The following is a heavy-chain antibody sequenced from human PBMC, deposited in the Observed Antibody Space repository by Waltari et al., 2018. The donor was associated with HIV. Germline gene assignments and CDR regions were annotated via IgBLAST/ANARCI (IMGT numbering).Heavy chain of an antibody. CDR1: GGSISTYNW. Sequence: QVQLQESGPGLVRPSETLSLTCVVSGGSISTYNWWTWLRQPPGKGLEWIGEMYHSGSTNHNSSLRSRVSISMDKSKTQFSLRLSSVTAADTAAYYCVRVVTGDHGSAWFDPWGQGTLVTVSS. V-gene: IGHV4-4*02. CDR3: VRVVTGDHGSAWFDP. CDR2: MYHSGST. J-gene: IGHJ5*02. D-gene: IGHD3-9*01.